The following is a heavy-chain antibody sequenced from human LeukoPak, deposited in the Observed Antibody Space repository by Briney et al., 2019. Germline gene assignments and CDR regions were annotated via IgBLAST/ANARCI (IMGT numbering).Heavy chain of an antibody. V-gene: IGHV1-24*01. CDR1: GYTLTELS. J-gene: IGHJ4*02. Sequence: ASVKVSCKASGYTLTELSMHWVRQAPGKGLEWMGGFDPEDGETIYAQKFQGRVTMTEDTSTDTAYMELSSLRSEDTAVYYCATAFSHLELRDYWGQGTLVTVSS. CDR3: ATAFSHLELRDY. CDR2: FDPEDGET. D-gene: IGHD1-7*01.